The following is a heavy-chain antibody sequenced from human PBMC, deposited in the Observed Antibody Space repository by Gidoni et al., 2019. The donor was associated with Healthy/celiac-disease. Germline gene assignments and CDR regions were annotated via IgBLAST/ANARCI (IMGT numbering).Heavy chain of an antibody. CDR1: GYTFTGYY. D-gene: IGHD6-19*01. J-gene: IGHJ4*01. CDR3: ARVHSSGWYNGYFDY. V-gene: IGHV1-2*04. Sequence: QVQLVQSGAEVKKPGASVKVSCKASGYTFTGYYMHWVRQAPGQGLEWMGWINPNSGGTNYAQKFQGWVTMTRDTSISTAYMELSRLRSDDTAVYYCARVHSSGWYNGYFDYWGQGTLVTVSS. CDR2: INPNSGGT.